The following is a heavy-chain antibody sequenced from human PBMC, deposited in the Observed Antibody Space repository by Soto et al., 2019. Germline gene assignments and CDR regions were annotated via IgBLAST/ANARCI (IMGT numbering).Heavy chain of an antibody. V-gene: IGHV4-34*01. CDR3: ARSGYSSGRYDFDY. J-gene: IGHJ4*02. Sequence: PSETLSLTCAVYGGSFSGYYWSWIRQPPGKGLEWIGEINHSGSTNYNPSLKSRVTISVDTSKNQFSLKLSSVTAADTAVYYCARSGYSSGRYDFDYWGQGTLVTVSS. D-gene: IGHD6-19*01. CDR1: GGSFSGYY. CDR2: INHSGST.